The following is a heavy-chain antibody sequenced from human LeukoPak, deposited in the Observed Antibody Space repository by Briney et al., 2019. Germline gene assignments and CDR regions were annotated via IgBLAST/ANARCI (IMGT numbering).Heavy chain of an antibody. CDR1: GGSISSGGYY. D-gene: IGHD6-13*01. CDR2: IHYSGST. Sequence: SETLSLTCTVSGGSISSGGYYWSWIRQHPGKGLEWIGYIHYSGSTYYNPSLKSRVTISVDTSKNQFSLKPSSVTAADTAVYYCARADSSSWDFDYWGQGTLVTVSS. V-gene: IGHV4-31*03. CDR3: ARADSSSWDFDY. J-gene: IGHJ4*02.